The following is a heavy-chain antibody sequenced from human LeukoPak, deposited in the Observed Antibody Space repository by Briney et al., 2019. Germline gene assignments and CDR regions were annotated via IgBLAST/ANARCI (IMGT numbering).Heavy chain of an antibody. CDR3: ARGAGTSWFDY. CDR1: GYTFTVNY. Sequence: ASVKVSCKPSGYTFTVNYLHWVRQAPGQGLEWVGWMNPNSGVTVYAQKFQGRVTMTRDTSISTAYMEMSSLTSDDTAVYYCARGAGTSWFDYWGQGSLVTVSS. CDR2: MNPNSGVT. V-gene: IGHV1-2*02. D-gene: IGHD2-2*01. J-gene: IGHJ4*02.